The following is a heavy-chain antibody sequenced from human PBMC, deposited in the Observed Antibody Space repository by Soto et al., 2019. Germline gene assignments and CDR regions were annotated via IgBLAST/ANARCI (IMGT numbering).Heavy chain of an antibody. V-gene: IGHV3-30*18. CDR1: GFTFSSYG. Sequence: GGSLRLSCAASGFTFSSYGMHWVRQAPGKGLEWVAVISYDGSNKYYADSVKGRFTISGDNSKNTLYLQMNSLRAEDTAVYYCAKDLIYGSGSYYYYYMDVWGKGTTVTVSS. CDR2: ISYDGSNK. CDR3: AKDLIYGSGSYYYYYMDV. J-gene: IGHJ6*03. D-gene: IGHD3-10*01.